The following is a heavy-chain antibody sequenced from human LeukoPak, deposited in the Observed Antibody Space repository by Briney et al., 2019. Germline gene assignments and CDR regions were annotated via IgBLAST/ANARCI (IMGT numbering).Heavy chain of an antibody. CDR1: GFTFSSYS. CDR3: AELGITMIGGV. CDR2: ISSSSSYI. Sequence: GGSLRLSCAASGFTFSSYSMNWVRQAPGKGVEWVSSISSSSSYIYYADSVKGRFTISRDNAKNSLYLQMNSLRAEDTAVYYCAELGITMIGGVWGKGTTVTISS. J-gene: IGHJ6*04. V-gene: IGHV3-21*01. D-gene: IGHD3-10*02.